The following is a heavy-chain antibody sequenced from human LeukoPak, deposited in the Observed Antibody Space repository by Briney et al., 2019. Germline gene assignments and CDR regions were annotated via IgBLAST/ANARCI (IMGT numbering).Heavy chain of an antibody. D-gene: IGHD3-22*01. V-gene: IGHV4-39*01. Sequence: SETLSLTCIVSGGSISSTSHYWGWIRQPPGKGLEWIATIYYSGSTYYNPSLKSRVTISVDTSKNQFSLKLSSVTAADTAMYYCARYWGPYDNSGAYFDYWGQGTLVTVSS. J-gene: IGHJ4*02. CDR2: IYYSGST. CDR1: GGSISSTSHY. CDR3: ARYWGPYDNSGAYFDY.